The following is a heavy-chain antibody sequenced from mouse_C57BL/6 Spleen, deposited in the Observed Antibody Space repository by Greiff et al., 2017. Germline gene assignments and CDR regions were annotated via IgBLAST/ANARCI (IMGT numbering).Heavy chain of an antibody. V-gene: IGHV1-74*01. J-gene: IGHJ3*01. CDR2: IHPSDSDT. CDR1: VYTFTSYW. D-gene: IGHD1-1*01. CDR3: AINYGSSSLVAY. Sequence: QVQLQQPGAELVKPGASVKVSCKASVYTFTSYWMHWVKQRPGQGLEWIGRIHPSDSDTNYNQKFKGKATLTVDKSSSTAYMQLSSLTSEDSAVYYCAINYGSSSLVAYRGQGTLVTVSA.